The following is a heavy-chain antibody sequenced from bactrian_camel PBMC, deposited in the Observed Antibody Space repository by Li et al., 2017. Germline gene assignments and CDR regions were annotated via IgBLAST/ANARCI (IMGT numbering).Heavy chain of an antibody. Sequence: VQLVESGGGSVQAGGSLRLSCKVSGHSRGSNCVGWYRLPPGRAPAEREGIAAIRRSGGETWYADSVKGRFTISQERANNTVYLQMNNLQPEDTAIYYCAADRAIGCRAGGTWFGRSQYFGQGTQVTVS. D-gene: IGHD2*01. V-gene: IGHV3-3*01. CDR2: IRRSGGET. CDR1: GHSRGSNC. J-gene: IGHJ4*01.